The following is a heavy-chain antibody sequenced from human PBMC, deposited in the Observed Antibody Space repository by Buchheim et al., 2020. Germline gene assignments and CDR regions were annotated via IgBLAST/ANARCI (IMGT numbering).Heavy chain of an antibody. CDR3: ATDLPYYCGSGSHYDDYCNYYGMDV. CDR1: GFTFSNAW. CDR2: IKSKADGGTT. V-gene: IGHV3-15*07. J-gene: IGHJ6*02. D-gene: IGHD3-10*01. Sequence: EVQLVESGGGLLKPGGSLRVSCAASGFTFSNAWMNWVRQAPGKGLEWVGRIKSKADGGTTDYAAPVKGRFTISRDDSKNTLFLQMNSLKTEDTAVYYCATDLPYYCGSGSHYDDYCNYYGMDVWGQGTT.